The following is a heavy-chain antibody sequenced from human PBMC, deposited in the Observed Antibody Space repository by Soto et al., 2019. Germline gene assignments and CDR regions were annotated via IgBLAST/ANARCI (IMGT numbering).Heavy chain of an antibody. V-gene: IGHV3-23*01. CDR2: ISGSGGST. J-gene: IGHJ6*02. Sequence: GGSLRLSCAASGFTFSSYAMSWVRQAPGKGLEWVSAISGSGGSTYYADSVKGRFTISRDNSKNTLYLQMNSLRAEDTAVYYCAKDSSRYYDFWSGYYSETLYYYYGMDVWGQGTTVTVSS. CDR3: AKDSSRYYDFWSGYYSETLYYYYGMDV. D-gene: IGHD3-3*01. CDR1: GFTFSSYA.